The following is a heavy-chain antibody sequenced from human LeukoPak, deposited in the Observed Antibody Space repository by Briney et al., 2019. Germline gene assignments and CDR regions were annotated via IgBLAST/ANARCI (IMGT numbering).Heavy chain of an antibody. CDR2: IYSGGST. Sequence: GGSLRLSCAASGFIFNSYAMSWVRQAPGKGLEWVSVIYSGGSTYYADSVKGRFTISRDNSKNTLYLQMNSLRAEDTAVYYCARDPGLMDVRGAFDIWGQGTMVTVSS. CDR1: GFIFNSYA. D-gene: IGHD2-8*01. V-gene: IGHV3-53*01. J-gene: IGHJ3*02. CDR3: ARDPGLMDVRGAFDI.